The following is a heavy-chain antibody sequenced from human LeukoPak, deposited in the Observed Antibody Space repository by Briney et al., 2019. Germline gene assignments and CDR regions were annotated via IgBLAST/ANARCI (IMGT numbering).Heavy chain of an antibody. Sequence: ASVKVSCKASGYTFTSYDINWVRQATGQGLEWMGWMNPNSGNTGYAQKFQGRVTMTRNTSISTAYMELSGLRSEGTAVYYCARGLEWWYYYGMDVWGQGTTVTVSS. CDR1: GYTFTSYD. V-gene: IGHV1-8*01. D-gene: IGHD2-15*01. CDR3: ARGLEWWYYYGMDV. CDR2: MNPNSGNT. J-gene: IGHJ6*02.